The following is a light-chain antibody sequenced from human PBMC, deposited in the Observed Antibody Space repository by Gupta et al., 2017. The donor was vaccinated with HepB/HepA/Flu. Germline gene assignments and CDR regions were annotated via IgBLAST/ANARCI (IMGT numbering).Light chain of an antibody. CDR1: SSDVCGYNC. CDR2: DES. V-gene: IGLV2-14*03. Sequence: STLPQPAYVSGSPGQAIHISCTETSSDVCGYNCVSWYQQYAGKAPKLLIFDESNRPSGVSHRFSGSKSGNTASLIISGLQAEEEADYYCSSLTSTNTLVIFGGGTKLTVL. CDR3: SSLTSTNTLVI. J-gene: IGLJ2*01.